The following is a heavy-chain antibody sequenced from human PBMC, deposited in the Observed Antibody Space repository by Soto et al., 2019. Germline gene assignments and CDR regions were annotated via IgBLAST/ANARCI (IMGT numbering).Heavy chain of an antibody. CDR2: IYYSGST. D-gene: IGHD1-26*01. CDR3: ARESLVGFSPRYYYVEV. Sequence: PSETLSLTCTVSGGSISSYYWSWIRPPPGKGLEWIGYIYYSGSTNYNPSLKSRVTISVDTSKNQFSLKLSSVTAADTAVYYCARESLVGFSPRYYYVEVWGKGTTVTVSS. V-gene: IGHV4-59*01. J-gene: IGHJ6*03. CDR1: GGSISSYY.